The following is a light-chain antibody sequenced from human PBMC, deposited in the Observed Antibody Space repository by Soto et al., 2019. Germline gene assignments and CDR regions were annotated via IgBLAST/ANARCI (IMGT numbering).Light chain of an antibody. CDR3: QQSYGTPLT. Sequence: DIQMTPSPSSLAASVGDRVTITCRASQSISSYLNWYQQKPGKAPKLLIYAASSLQSGVPSRFSGSGSGTDFTLTISSLQPEDFATYYCQQSYGTPLTFGGGTKVDIK. CDR1: QSISSY. CDR2: AAS. J-gene: IGKJ4*01. V-gene: IGKV1-39*01.